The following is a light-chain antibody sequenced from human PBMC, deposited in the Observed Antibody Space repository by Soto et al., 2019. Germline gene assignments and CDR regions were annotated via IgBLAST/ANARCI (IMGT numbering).Light chain of an antibody. Sequence: EIVLTQSPANLSVSPGERATLSCRASQSISRSLAWYQQKPGQAPKFLIYGVSSRATGIPDRFSGSGSGTDFTLTISRLEPEDFAVYHCQQYGSSPLITFGQGTRLEIK. CDR1: QSISRS. CDR3: QQYGSSPLIT. J-gene: IGKJ5*01. V-gene: IGKV3-20*01. CDR2: GVS.